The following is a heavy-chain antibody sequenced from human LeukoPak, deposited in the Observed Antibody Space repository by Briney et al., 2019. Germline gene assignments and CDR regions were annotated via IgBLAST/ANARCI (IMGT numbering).Heavy chain of an antibody. CDR1: GYTFTGYY. D-gene: IGHD3-22*01. CDR2: INPNSGGT. CDR3: ARIVYDSSGYYYEYFQH. J-gene: IGHJ1*01. Sequence: GASVKVSCKASGYTFTGYYMHWVRQAPGQGLEWMGWINPNSGGTNYAQKFQGRVTMTRDTSISTAYMELSRLRSDDTAVYYCARIVYDSSGYYYEYFQHWGQGTLVTVSS. V-gene: IGHV1-2*02.